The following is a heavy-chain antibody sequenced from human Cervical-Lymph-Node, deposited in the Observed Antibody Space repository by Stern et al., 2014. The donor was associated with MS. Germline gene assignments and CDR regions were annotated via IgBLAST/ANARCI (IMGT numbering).Heavy chain of an antibody. Sequence: EVQLVESGGGLVQPGESLRLSCAGSGFTLRNFAMTWIRQAPGKGLEWVSGSGSDGGPHYAKSVKGRFTISIVHAKNTLYLQMDRLTVEDTAVYFCGKDLHYWTADSWGQGTLVTVSS. CDR2: SGSDGGP. J-gene: IGHJ4*02. CDR3: GKDLHYWTADS. V-gene: IGHV3-23*04. D-gene: IGHD1-1*01. CDR1: GFTLRNFA.